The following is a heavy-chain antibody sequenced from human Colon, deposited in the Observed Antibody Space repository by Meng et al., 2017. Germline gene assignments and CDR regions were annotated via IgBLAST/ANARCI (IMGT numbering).Heavy chain of an antibody. D-gene: IGHD3-10*01. CDR1: GGSFSGCN. Sequence: QLQLQEWGAGLLKASETLSLTCVVYGGSFSGCNWSWIRQPPGKGLEWIGEINHNGSANYDPSLKSRVTILVDTSKNQFSLKLSSVTAADTAVYYCARDFGLHSYWGQGTLVTVSS. CDR2: INHNGSA. CDR3: ARDFGLHSY. J-gene: IGHJ4*02. V-gene: IGHV4-34*01.